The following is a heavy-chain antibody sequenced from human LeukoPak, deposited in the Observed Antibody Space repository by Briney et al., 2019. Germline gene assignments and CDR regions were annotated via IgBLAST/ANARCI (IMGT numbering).Heavy chain of an antibody. CDR2: ITSNLNTI. CDR1: GFTFSTYN. V-gene: IGHV3-48*04. J-gene: IGHJ4*02. CDR3: VLGGYDSPYLGFDY. D-gene: IGHD3-22*01. Sequence: GGSLRLSCAASGFTFSTYNMNWVRQAPGKGLEWLAYITSNLNTIYYADSVKGRFTISRDNAKNSLYLQMNSLRAEDTAVYYCVLGGYDSPYLGFDYWGQGTLVTVSS.